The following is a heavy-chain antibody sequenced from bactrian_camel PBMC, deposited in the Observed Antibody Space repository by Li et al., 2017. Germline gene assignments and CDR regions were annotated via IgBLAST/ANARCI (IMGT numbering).Heavy chain of an antibody. J-gene: IGHJ4*01. CDR1: GFTFPSYD. V-gene: IGHV3S60*01. CDR2: IGWSAGLT. D-gene: IGHD6*01. Sequence: VQLVESGGGEVQPGGSLRLSCRGSGFTFPSYDMSWFRQAPGKEREAVACIGWSAGLTFYADSVKGRFTISQDNAENTVYLQMNSLKPEDTAMYYCAVDVWRVKRAAVADTGCPLYSSAYGYWGQGTQVTVS. CDR3: AVDVWRVKRAAVADTGCPLYSSAYGY.